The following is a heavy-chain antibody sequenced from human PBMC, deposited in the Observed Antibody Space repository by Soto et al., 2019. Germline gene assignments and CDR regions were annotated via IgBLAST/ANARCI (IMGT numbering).Heavy chain of an antibody. V-gene: IGHV1-3*01. CDR1: GYTFTSYA. Sequence: ASVKFSCTASGYTFTSYAMHWVRQAPGQRLEWMGWINAGNGNTKYSQKFQGRVTITRDTSASTAYMELSSLRSEDTAVYYCAADYDSSGYLTPDYWGQGTLVTVSS. J-gene: IGHJ4*02. D-gene: IGHD3-22*01. CDR3: AADYDSSGYLTPDY. CDR2: INAGNGNT.